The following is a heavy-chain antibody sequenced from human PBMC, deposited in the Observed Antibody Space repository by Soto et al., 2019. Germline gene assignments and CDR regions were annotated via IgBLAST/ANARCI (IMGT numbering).Heavy chain of an antibody. CDR3: ARAGPPGLDTAMVTAFDI. J-gene: IGHJ3*02. D-gene: IGHD5-18*01. CDR1: GFTFSSYA. CDR2: ISSNGGST. Sequence: PGGSLRLYCAASGFTFSSYAMHWVRQAPGKGLEYVSAISSNGGSTYYANSVKGRFTISRDNSKNTLYLQMGSLRAEDMAVYYCARAGPPGLDTAMVTAFDIWGQGTMVTVSS. V-gene: IGHV3-64*01.